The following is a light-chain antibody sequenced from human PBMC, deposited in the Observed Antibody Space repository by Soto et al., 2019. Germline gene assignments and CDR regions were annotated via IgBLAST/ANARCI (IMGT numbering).Light chain of an antibody. V-gene: IGKV3-11*01. CDR2: DAS. CDR1: QSVSSY. J-gene: IGKJ2*01. CDR3: QKYNSAPPYT. Sequence: EIVLTQSPATLSLSPGERATLSCRASQSVSSYLAWYQQKPGQAPRLLIYDASNRATGIPARFSGSGSGTDFTLTISSLEPEDFATYYCQKYNSAPPYTFGQGTKLEIK.